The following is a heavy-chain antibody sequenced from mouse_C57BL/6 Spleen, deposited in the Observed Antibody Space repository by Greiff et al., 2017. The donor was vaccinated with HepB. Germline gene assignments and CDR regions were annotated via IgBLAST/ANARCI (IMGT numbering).Heavy chain of an antibody. V-gene: IGHV1-76*01. Sequence: VKLMESGAELVRPGASVKLSCKASGYTFTDYYINWVKQRPGQGLEWIARIYPGSGNTYYNEKFKGKATLTAEKSSSTAYMQLSSLTSEDSAVYFCAREKSGAMDYWGQGTSVTVSS. J-gene: IGHJ4*01. CDR1: GYTFTDYY. CDR3: AREKSGAMDY. CDR2: IYPGSGNT.